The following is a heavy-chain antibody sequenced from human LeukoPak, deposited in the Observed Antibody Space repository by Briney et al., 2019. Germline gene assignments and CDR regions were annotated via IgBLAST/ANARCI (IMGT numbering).Heavy chain of an antibody. CDR1: GGSISSGGYY. J-gene: IGHJ6*02. CDR2: IYYSGST. V-gene: IGHV4-31*03. Sequence: SQTLSLTCTFSGGSISSGGYYWSWIRQHPGKGLEWIGYIYYSGSTYYNPSLKSRVTISVDTSKNQFSLKLSSVTAADTAVYYCARDSYGSGSYYSGVPLDVWGQGTTVTVSS. CDR3: ARDSYGSGSYYSGVPLDV. D-gene: IGHD3-10*01.